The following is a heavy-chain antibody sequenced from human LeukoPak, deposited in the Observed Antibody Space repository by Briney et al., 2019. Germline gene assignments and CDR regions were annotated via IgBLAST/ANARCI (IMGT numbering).Heavy chain of an antibody. D-gene: IGHD1-14*01. J-gene: IGHJ6*03. CDR1: GFRLSNYG. CDR2: LLYDGNTK. Sequence: PGGSLRLSCAASGFRLSNYGMLWVRQAPGKGLEWVAALLYDGNTKHYADSVKGRFTISRDISKNTFYLQMNSLTAEDTAVYYCASYHRPEIQYYCMDVWGKGTTVAVSS. CDR3: ASYHRPEIQYYCMDV. V-gene: IGHV3-33*01.